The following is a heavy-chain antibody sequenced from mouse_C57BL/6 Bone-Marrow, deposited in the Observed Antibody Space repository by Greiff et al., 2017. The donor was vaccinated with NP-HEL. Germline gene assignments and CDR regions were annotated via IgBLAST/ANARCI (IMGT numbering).Heavy chain of an antibody. V-gene: IGHV7-1*01. J-gene: IGHJ3*01. CDR1: GFTFSDFY. CDR2: SRNKANDYTT. CDR3: ARDAGYSNYGFAY. Sequence: EVHLVESGGGLVQSGRSLRLSCATSGFTFSDFYMEWVRQAPGKGLEWIAASRNKANDYTTEYSASVKGRFIVSRDTSQSILYLQMNALRAEDTAIYYCARDAGYSNYGFAYWGQGTLVTVSA. D-gene: IGHD2-5*01.